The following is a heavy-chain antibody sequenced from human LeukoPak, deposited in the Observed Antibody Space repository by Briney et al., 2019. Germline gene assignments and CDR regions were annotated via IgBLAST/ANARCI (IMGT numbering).Heavy chain of an antibody. D-gene: IGHD5-18*01. Sequence: PGGSLRLSCAASGFTFSSYSMNWVRQAPGKGLEWVSSISSSSSYIYYADSVKGRFTISRDNAKNSLYLQMNSLRAEDTAVYYCARETDSYGYSDYWGQGTLVTVSS. CDR3: ARETDSYGYSDY. CDR2: ISSSSSYI. V-gene: IGHV3-21*01. J-gene: IGHJ4*02. CDR1: GFTFSSYS.